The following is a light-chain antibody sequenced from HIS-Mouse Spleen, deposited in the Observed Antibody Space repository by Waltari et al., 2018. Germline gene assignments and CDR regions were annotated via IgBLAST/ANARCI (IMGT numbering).Light chain of an antibody. CDR2: GKN. V-gene: IGLV3-19*01. Sequence: SSELTQDPAVSVALGQTVRIPCQGDSLRSNYARWNQQKPGQAPVLVIHGKNNRPSGIPDRFSGSSSGNTASLTITGAQAEDEADYYCNSRDSSGNHVVFGGGTKLTVL. CDR1: SLRSNY. CDR3: NSRDSSGNHVV. J-gene: IGLJ2*01.